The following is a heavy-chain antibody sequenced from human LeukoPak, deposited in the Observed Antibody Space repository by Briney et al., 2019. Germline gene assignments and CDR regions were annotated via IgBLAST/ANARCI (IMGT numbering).Heavy chain of an antibody. D-gene: IGHD3-3*01. V-gene: IGHV3-66*01. CDR2: IYSCGST. CDR1: GFTVSSNY. CDR3: ARDRALRFLEWLSSGYYYYYMDV. J-gene: IGHJ6*03. Sequence: HSGGSLRLSCAASGFTVSSNYMSWVRQAPGKGLEWVSVIYSCGSTYYADSVKGRFTISRDNSKNTLYLQMNSLRAEDTAVYYCARDRALRFLEWLSSGYYYYYMDVWGKGTTVTVSS.